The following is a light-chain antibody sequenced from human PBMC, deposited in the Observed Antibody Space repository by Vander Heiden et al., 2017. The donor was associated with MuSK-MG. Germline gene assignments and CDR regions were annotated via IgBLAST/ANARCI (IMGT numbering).Light chain of an antibody. V-gene: IGKV3-20*01. Sequence: EMVLTQSPAILSLSPGERATLSCRASQSLSNSFLAWYQQKPGQAPRLLLNGASGRAAGIPDRFSGSGSGTDFTLTISRLEPEDFAVYYCQQYVDSPWAFGQGTKVEIK. CDR2: GAS. J-gene: IGKJ1*01. CDR1: QSLSNSF. CDR3: QQYVDSPWA.